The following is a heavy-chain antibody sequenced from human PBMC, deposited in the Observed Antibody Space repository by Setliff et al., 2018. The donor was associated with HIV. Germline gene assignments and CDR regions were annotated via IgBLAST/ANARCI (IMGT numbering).Heavy chain of an antibody. CDR1: GFTFSSYA. V-gene: IGHV3-23*01. D-gene: IGHD3-9*01. J-gene: IGHJ4*02. CDR2: ISGSRGST. Sequence: GGSLRLSCAASGFTFSSYAMSWVRQAPGKGLEWVSAISGSRGSTFYADSVKGRFTISRDNSKNTLYLQMNSLRADDTAVYYCAKNDDILTGFANWGQGTLVTVSS. CDR3: AKNDDILTGFAN.